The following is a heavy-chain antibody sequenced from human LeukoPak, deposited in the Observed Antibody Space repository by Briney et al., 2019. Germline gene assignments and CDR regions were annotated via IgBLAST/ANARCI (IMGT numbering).Heavy chain of an antibody. V-gene: IGHV4-39*07. Sequence: PSETLSLTCTVSGGSISSSSYYWGWIRQPPGKGLEWIGSIYYSGSTYYNPSLKSRVTISVDTSKNQFSLKLSSVTAADTAVYYCARDALAAAGGSDYWGQGTLVTVSS. CDR3: ARDALAAAGGSDY. D-gene: IGHD6-13*01. J-gene: IGHJ4*02. CDR2: IYYSGST. CDR1: GGSISSSSYY.